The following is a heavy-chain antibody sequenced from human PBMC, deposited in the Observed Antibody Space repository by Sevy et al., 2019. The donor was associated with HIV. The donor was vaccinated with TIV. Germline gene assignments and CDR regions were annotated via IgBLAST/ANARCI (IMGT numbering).Heavy chain of an antibody. Sequence: GESLKISCAASGCTFSSYSMNWVRQAPGEELEWVSYISSSSSTIYHADSLKGRLTISRDNAKNSLNLQMNSLRAEDTAVYYCARGYCSGGSCPLLKSYYYGMDVWGQGSTVTVSS. D-gene: IGHD2-15*01. J-gene: IGHJ6*02. CDR3: ARGYCSGGSCPLLKSYYYGMDV. V-gene: IGHV3-48*01. CDR1: GCTFSSYS. CDR2: ISSSSSTI.